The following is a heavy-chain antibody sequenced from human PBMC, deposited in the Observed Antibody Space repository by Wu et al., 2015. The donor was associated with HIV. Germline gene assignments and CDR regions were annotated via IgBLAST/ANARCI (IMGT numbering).Heavy chain of an antibody. Sequence: QVQLVQSGAEVKKPGASVKVSCKASGYTFTSYEINWVRQATGQGLEWMGWMNPNSGNTGFAQKFQGRVTMTRNTSISTAYMELSSLKSEDTAMYYCAREFMKTFGVLTPCSPTYYYVVTSGRTDDVDRLL. CDR1: GYTFTSYE. CDR3: AREFMKTFGVLTPCSPTYYYVVTS. V-gene: IGHV1-8*02. CDR2: MNPNSGNT. J-gene: IGHJ6*01. D-gene: IGHD3-16*01.